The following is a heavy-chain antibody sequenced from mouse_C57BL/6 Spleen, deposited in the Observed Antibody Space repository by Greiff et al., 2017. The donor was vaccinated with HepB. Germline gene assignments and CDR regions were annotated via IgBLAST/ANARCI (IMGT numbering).Heavy chain of an antibody. CDR2: ISDGGSYT. J-gene: IGHJ2*01. CDR1: GFTFSSYA. V-gene: IGHV5-4*01. D-gene: IGHD2-4*01. Sequence: EVMLVESGGGLVKPGGSLKLSCAASGFTFSSYAMSWVRQTPEKRLEWVATISDGGSYTYYPDNVKGRFTISRDNAKNNLYLQMGHLKSEDTAMYYCARDYDYDPFDYWGQGTTLTVSS. CDR3: ARDYDYDPFDY.